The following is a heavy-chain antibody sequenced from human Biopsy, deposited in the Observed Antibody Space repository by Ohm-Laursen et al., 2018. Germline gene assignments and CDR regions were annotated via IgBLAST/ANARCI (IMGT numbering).Heavy chain of an antibody. CDR1: GDTFTTSA. Sequence: SSVKVSCKASGDTFTTSAISWVRQIPGQGLDWMGRIIPILGTVDYGQNFQGRVTIRADTSTTFLELTSLRYDDTAVYYCASGDIGGIGLDVWGLGTTVTVSS. V-gene: IGHV1-69*04. CDR2: IIPILGTV. CDR3: ASGDIGGIGLDV. D-gene: IGHD3-10*01. J-gene: IGHJ6*02.